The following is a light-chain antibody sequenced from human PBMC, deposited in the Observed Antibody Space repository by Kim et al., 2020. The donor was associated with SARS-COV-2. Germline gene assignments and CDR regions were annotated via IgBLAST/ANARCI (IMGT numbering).Light chain of an antibody. CDR1: QGIRKD. CDR3: LQHNSYPRYT. J-gene: IGKJ2*01. CDR2: AAS. V-gene: IGKV1-17*01. Sequence: DIQMTQYPSSLSASIGDRVTITCRASQGIRKDLGWYQQKPGKVPKRLIYAASNLESGVPSRFSGSGSGTDFSLTISSLQPEDFATYYCLQHNSYPRYTFGQLTNLE.